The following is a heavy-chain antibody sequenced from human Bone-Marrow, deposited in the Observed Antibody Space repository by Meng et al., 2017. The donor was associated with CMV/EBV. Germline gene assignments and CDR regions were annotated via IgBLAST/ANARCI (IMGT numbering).Heavy chain of an antibody. V-gene: IGHV3-9*01. J-gene: IGHJ4*02. D-gene: IGHD3-9*01. CDR1: GFTFSSYS. CDR3: AKDRSNYDILTGSGIGDY. CDR2: ISWNSGSI. Sequence: GGSLRLSCAASGFTFSSYSMNWVRQAPGKGLEWVSGISWNSGSIGYADSVKGRFTISRDNAKNSLYLQMNSLGAEDTALYYCAKDRSNYDILTGSGIGDYWGQGTLVTVSS.